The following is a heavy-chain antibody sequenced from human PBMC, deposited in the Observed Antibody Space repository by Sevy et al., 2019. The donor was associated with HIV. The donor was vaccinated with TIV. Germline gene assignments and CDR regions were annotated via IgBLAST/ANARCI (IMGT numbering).Heavy chain of an antibody. CDR3: AKDTRDCSGGTRYSAPLYNWFDP. CDR1: EFTFSYYG. D-gene: IGHD2-15*01. J-gene: IGHJ5*02. V-gene: IGHV3-33*03. Sequence: GESLKISCVGSEFTFSYYGMHWVRQAPGKGLEWVAAIWYDGSNKYYADSVKGRFTISKDNSKNTLYLQMNSLRAEDTAVYYCAKDTRDCSGGTRYSAPLYNWFDPWGQGTLVTVSS. CDR2: IWYDGSNK.